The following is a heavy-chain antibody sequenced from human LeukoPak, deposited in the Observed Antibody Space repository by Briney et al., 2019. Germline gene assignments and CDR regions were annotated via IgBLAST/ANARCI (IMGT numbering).Heavy chain of an antibody. CDR1: GGSISSYC. CDR3: ARRPARVTMIRAAFDI. D-gene: IGHD3-22*01. V-gene: IGHV4-59*08. CDR2: ISYSGST. J-gene: IGHJ3*02. Sequence: SETLSLTCTVSGGSISSYCWSWVRQPPGKGLEWIGYISYSGSTNYNPSLNSRVTISLDASKNQFSLKVNSVTAADTAVYYCARRPARVTMIRAAFDIWGQGTMVTVSS.